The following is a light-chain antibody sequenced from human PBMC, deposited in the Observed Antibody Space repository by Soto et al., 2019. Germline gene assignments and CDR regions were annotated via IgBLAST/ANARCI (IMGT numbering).Light chain of an antibody. CDR3: HHYNNWPPHT. CDR2: GAS. J-gene: IGKJ2*01. CDR1: QSVNTN. V-gene: IGKV3-15*01. Sequence: EIVMTQSPATLSVSPGESATLSCRASQSVNTNLAWYQQKPGRAPRLLIHGASTRATGIPARFSGSGSGTEFTLNISSLQSEDFAVYYCHHYNNWPPHTFGQGTKLEIK.